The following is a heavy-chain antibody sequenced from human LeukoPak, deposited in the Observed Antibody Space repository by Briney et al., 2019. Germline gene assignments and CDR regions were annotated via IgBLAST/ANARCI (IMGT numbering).Heavy chain of an antibody. Sequence: SETLSLTCTVSAGSISSYFWSWLRQPPGKGLEWIGYIWDTEITDYNPSLKSRVTISLDTSKNHFSLKLRSVTAADTALYFCARGLVLATDDAFDIWGQGTLVTVSS. V-gene: IGHV4-59*01. CDR2: IWDTEIT. CDR1: AGSISSYF. J-gene: IGHJ3*02. D-gene: IGHD5-12*01. CDR3: ARGLVLATDDAFDI.